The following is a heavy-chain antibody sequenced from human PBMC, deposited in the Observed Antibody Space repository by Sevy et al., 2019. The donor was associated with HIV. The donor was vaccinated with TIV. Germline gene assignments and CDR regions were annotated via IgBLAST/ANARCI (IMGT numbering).Heavy chain of an antibody. V-gene: IGHV3-23*01. CDR2: ISGSGGST. Sequence: GGSLRLSCAASGFTFSSYAMSWVRQAPGKGLEWVSAISGSGGSTYYADSVKGRFTISRDNSKNTLYLQMNSLRAEDTAVYYCAKGGDFSYYYDSSGYYFDYWGQGTLVTVSS. J-gene: IGHJ4*02. CDR3: AKGGDFSYYYDSSGYYFDY. D-gene: IGHD3-22*01. CDR1: GFTFSSYA.